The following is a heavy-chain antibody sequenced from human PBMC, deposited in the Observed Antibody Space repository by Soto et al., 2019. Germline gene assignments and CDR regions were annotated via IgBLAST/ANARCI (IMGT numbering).Heavy chain of an antibody. V-gene: IGHV3-23*01. CDR2: INGGGDAT. CDR3: AIDRLWGYWFFEL. D-gene: IGHD3-16*01. CDR1: GFTFSIYG. J-gene: IGHJ2*01. Sequence: EAQLLESGGGLVQPGGSLRLSCAASGFTFSIYGMNWVRQAPGKGLEWVSSINGGGDATYYADSVRGRFTIYRDNSKNIIYLQMNTLRSEDTAIYYCAIDRLWGYWFFELWGRGTLVTVSS.